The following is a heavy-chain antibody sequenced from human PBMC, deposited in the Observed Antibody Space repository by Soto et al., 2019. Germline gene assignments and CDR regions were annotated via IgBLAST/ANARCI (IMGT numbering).Heavy chain of an antibody. V-gene: IGHV3-64*01. J-gene: IGHJ4*02. D-gene: IGHD2-8*01. CDR3: AREGYCTNGVCYTEVGPFDY. CDR2: ISSNGGST. CDR1: GFTFSSYA. Sequence: GGSLRLSCAASGFTFSSYAMHWVRQAPGKGLEYVSAISSNGGSTYYANSVKGRFTISRDNSKNTLYLQMGSLRAEDMAVYYCAREGYCTNGVCYTEVGPFDYWGQGTLVTVSS.